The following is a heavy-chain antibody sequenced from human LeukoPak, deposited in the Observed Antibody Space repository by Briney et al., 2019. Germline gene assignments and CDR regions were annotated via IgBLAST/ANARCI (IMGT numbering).Heavy chain of an antibody. J-gene: IGHJ4*02. CDR1: GFTVSSNY. CDR2: ISGSGGNT. Sequence: GGSLRLSCAASGFTVSSNYMSWVRQAPGKGLEWVSVISGSGGNTYYADSVKGRFTISRGNSKNTLYLQMNSLRAEDTAVYYCAKGLGTMVRGGIDYWGQGTLVTVSS. CDR3: AKGLGTMVRGGIDY. D-gene: IGHD3-10*01. V-gene: IGHV3-23*01.